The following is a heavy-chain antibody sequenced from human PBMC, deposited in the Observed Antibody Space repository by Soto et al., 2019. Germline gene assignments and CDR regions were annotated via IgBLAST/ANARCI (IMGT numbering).Heavy chain of an antibody. CDR3: ARGRYSDFWSGYYSLFDY. V-gene: IGHV4-30-2*01. Sequence: QLQLQESGSGLVKPSQTLSLTCAVSGGSISSGGYSWSWIRQPPGKGLEWIGYIYHSGSTYYNPSLKSRVTISVDRSKNQFSLKLSSVTAADTAVYYCARGRYSDFWSGYYSLFDYWGQGTLVTVSS. J-gene: IGHJ4*02. CDR2: IYHSGST. CDR1: GGSISSGGYS. D-gene: IGHD3-3*01.